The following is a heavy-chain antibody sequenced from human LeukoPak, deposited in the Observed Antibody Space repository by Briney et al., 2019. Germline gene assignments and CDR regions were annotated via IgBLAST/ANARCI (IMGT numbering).Heavy chain of an antibody. J-gene: IGHJ4*02. CDR2: IKQDGSET. CDR1: GFTFSYYW. D-gene: IGHD6-19*01. CDR3: ATSLAGYYDF. V-gene: IGHV3-7*01. Sequence: GGSLRLSCAASGFTFSYYWMGWVRQAPGKGLEWVANIKQDGSETYYVDSVKGRFTISRDNAKNSLYLQMNSLRAEDTAVYYCATSLAGYYDFWGQGTLVTVSS.